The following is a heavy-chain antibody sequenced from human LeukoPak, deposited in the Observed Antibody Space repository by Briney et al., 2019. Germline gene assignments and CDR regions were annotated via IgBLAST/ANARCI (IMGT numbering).Heavy chain of an antibody. Sequence: PGGPLRLSCAASGFTFSSYSMNWLPQAPGEGVEGVSSISSSSSYIYYADSVKGRFTISRDNAKNSLYLQMNRLRAEDTAVYYCARRDWFDPWGQGTLVTVSS. V-gene: IGHV3-21*01. J-gene: IGHJ5*02. CDR1: GFTFSSYS. CDR2: ISSSSSYI. CDR3: ARRDWFDP.